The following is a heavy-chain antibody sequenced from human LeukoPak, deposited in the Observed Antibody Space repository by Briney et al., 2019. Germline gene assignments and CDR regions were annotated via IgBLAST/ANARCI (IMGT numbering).Heavy chain of an antibody. V-gene: IGHV1-24*01. CDR2: FDPEDGET. J-gene: IGHJ4*02. D-gene: IGHD5-12*01. CDR3: ARGSWGYGDY. Sequence: GASVKVSCKVSGYTLTELSMHWVRQAPGKGLEWMGGFDPEDGETIYAQKLQGRVTMTADTSTSTAYMELRSLRSDDTAVYYCARGSWGYGDYWGQGTLVTVSS. CDR1: GYTLTELS.